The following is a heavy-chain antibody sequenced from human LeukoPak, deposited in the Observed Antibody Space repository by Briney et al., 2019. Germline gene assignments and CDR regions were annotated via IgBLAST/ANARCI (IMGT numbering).Heavy chain of an antibody. CDR3: NIVVVPAAPSFFDY. CDR2: IYYSGST. CDR1: GGSISSSSYY. J-gene: IGHJ4*02. Sequence: SETLSLTCTVSGGSISSSSYYWGWIRQPPGKGLEWIGSIYYSGSTYYNPSLKSRVTISVDTSKNQFSLKLSSVTAADTAVYYCNIVVVPAAPSFFDYWGQGTLVTVSS. V-gene: IGHV4-39*01. D-gene: IGHD2-2*01.